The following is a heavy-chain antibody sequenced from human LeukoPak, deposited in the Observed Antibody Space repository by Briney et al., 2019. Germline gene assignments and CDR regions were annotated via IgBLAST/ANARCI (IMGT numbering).Heavy chain of an antibody. CDR3: AKGYYEIHDAFDI. D-gene: IGHD3-9*01. J-gene: IGHJ3*02. CDR1: GFTFSTYA. CDR2: ISYDGRNK. V-gene: IGHV3-30*04. Sequence: GRSLRLSCAVSGFTFSTYAMHWVRQAPGKGLEWVAFISYDGRNKYYADSVKGRFTISRDNSKNTLFVQMNSLRAEDTAVYYCAKGYYEIHDAFDIWGQGTMVTVSS.